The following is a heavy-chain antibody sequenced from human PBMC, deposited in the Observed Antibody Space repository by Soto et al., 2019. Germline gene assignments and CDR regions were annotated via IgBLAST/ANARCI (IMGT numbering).Heavy chain of an antibody. J-gene: IGHJ5*02. CDR1: GGSISSGGYY. D-gene: IGHD2-2*01. CDR3: ARCSLVVVPAPGFDP. CDR2: IYYSGTT. Sequence: SETPVLTCTVSGGSISSGGYYWSWIRQHPGKGLEWIGYIYYSGTTYYNPSLKSRVTISVDTSKNQFSLKLSSVSAADTALYYCARCSLVVVPAPGFDPWGRGTLVTVSS. V-gene: IGHV4-31*03.